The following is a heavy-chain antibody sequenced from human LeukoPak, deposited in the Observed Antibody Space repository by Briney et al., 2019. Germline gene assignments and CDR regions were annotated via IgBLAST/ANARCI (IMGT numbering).Heavy chain of an antibody. J-gene: IGHJ5*01. CDR2: MCGTAGCT. CDR1: GFTFYMYA. Sequence: PGGSPRLSCQASGFTFYMYAMSWVRQAPGKGLEWVASMCGTAGCTFYPDSVKGRFTISRDNPKNVLYLRMNSLTAEDTAIYYCAKDRPNFHENSGHYYRRDGDSWGQGTLVTVSS. CDR3: AKDRPNFHENSGHYYRRDGDS. D-gene: IGHD3-22*01. V-gene: IGHV3-23*01.